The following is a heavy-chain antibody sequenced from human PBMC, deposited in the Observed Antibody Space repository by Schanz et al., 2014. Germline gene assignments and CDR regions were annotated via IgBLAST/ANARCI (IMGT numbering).Heavy chain of an antibody. CDR3: VRDELLWFGEVLSLDY. V-gene: IGHV3-23*04. CDR1: GITFSSHS. J-gene: IGHJ4*02. D-gene: IGHD3-10*01. CDR2: ISGSGAST. Sequence: EVHLVESGGGLVQPGGSLRLSCAASGITFSSHSFNWVRQAPGKGLEWVSGISGSGASTYYADSVKGRFTISRDNSNKTVDLQMNSLRAEDTALYDCVRDELLWFGEVLSLDYWGQGALVTVSS.